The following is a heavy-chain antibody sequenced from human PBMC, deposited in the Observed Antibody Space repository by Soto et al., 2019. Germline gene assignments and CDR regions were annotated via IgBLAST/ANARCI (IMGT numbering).Heavy chain of an antibody. Sequence: VHLVESGGDLVQPGRSLRLSCAASGFTFDDYAMHWVRQVPGKGLEWVAGINWDSDTIAYAASVRGRFTISRDNAKNSLYLQMNSLRAEDTALYYCAKDFHTNMALMDVWGKGTTVTVSS. V-gene: IGHV3-9*01. D-gene: IGHD3-10*01. CDR1: GFTFDDYA. CDR3: AKDFHTNMALMDV. CDR2: INWDSDTI. J-gene: IGHJ6*04.